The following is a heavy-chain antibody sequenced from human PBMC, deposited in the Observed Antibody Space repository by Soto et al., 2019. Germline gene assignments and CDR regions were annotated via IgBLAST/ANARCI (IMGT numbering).Heavy chain of an antibody. CDR3: SLGSWSAETFEN. D-gene: IGHD6-13*01. Sequence: QVQLVQSGAEVKKPGSSVKVSCKASGGTFSTYTVVWVRQAPGQGLEWMGRILPMFDITNNAQKFQGRVTMTADKSTSTAYLELTSLRSADTAVYYCSLGSWSAETFENWGRGTMVTVSS. J-gene: IGHJ3*02. CDR1: GGTFSTYT. CDR2: ILPMFDIT. V-gene: IGHV1-69*02.